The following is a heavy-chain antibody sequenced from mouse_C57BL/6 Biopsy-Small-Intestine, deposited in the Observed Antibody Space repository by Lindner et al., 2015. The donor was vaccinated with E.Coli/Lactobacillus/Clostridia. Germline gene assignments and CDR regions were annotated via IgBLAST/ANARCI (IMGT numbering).Heavy chain of an antibody. CDR1: GFNIKDDF. D-gene: IGHD2-4*01. Sequence: VQLQESGAELVRPGASVKLSCTASGFNIKDDFMHWVKQRPEQGLEWIGRIDPANGNTKYAPKFQDKATITADTSSNTAYLQFSSLTSEDTAVYYCTRSDDYDDGAMDYWGQGTSVTVSS. CDR3: TRSDDYDDGAMDY. CDR2: IDPANGNT. V-gene: IGHV14-4*01. J-gene: IGHJ4*01.